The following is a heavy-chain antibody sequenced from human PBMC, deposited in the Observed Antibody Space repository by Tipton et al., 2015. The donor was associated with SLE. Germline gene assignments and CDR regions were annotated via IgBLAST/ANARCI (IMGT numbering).Heavy chain of an antibody. J-gene: IGHJ4*02. CDR3: AREWYDSSGEPRAYYFDY. CDR2: INHSGST. V-gene: IGHV4-34*01. D-gene: IGHD3-22*01. Sequence: TLSLTCAVYGGSFSGYYWSWIRQPPGKGLEWIGEINHSGSTNYNPSLKSRVTISVDTSKNQFSLKLSSVTAADTAVYYCAREWYDSSGEPRAYYFDYWGQGTLVTVSS. CDR1: GGSFSGYY.